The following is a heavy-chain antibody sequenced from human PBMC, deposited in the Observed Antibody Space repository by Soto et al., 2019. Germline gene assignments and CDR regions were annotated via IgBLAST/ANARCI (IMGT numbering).Heavy chain of an antibody. D-gene: IGHD5-12*01. V-gene: IGHV4-4*02. J-gene: IGHJ6*02. CDR3: GRDRRGYDMEVNYGMDV. CDR2: IYHSGST. CDR1: GGSISSSNW. Sequence: QVQLQESGPGLVKPSGTLSLTCAVSGGSISSSNWWSWVRQPPGKGLEWVGEIYHSGSTNYNPSLKSRVTISVDKSKNQFSLKLSSVTAADTAVYYCGRDRRGYDMEVNYGMDVWGQGTTVSVSS.